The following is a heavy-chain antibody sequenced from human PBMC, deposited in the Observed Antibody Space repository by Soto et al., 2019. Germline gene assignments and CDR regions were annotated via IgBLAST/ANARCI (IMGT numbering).Heavy chain of an antibody. Sequence: EVQLLESGGGLVQPGGSLSLSCAASGFTFSSYAMSWVGQAPGKGLAWVSAISGSGGSTYYADYVKGRFTISRDNSKNTLYLQMNSLRAEDTAVYYCAKGGGTTVVLDPWGQGTLVTVSS. D-gene: IGHD4-17*01. J-gene: IGHJ5*02. V-gene: IGHV3-23*01. CDR3: AKGGGTTVVLDP. CDR1: GFTFSSYA. CDR2: ISGSGGST.